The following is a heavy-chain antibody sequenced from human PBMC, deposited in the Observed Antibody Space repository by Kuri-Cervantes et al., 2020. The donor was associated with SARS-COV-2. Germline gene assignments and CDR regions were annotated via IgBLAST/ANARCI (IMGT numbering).Heavy chain of an antibody. V-gene: IGHV5-51*01. CDR1: GYSFTSYW. CDR2: IYPGDSDT. D-gene: IGHD3-22*01. Sequence: GGSLRLSCKGSGYSFTSYWIGWVRQMPGKGLEWMGTIYPGDSDTRYSPSFQGQVTISADKSISTAYLQWSSLKASDTAMYYCAITDYYDSSGQVDYWGQGTLVTVSS. J-gene: IGHJ4*02. CDR3: AITDYYDSSGQVDY.